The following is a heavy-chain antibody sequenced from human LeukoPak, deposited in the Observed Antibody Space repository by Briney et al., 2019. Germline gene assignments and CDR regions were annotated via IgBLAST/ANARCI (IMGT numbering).Heavy chain of an antibody. Sequence: SETLSLTCTVSGGSIGSSSYYWGWIRQPPGKGLEWIGSIYYSGSTYYNPSLKSRVTISVDTSKNQFSLKLSSVTAADTAVYYCARDPHYYDSSGYYYWYFDLWGRGTLVTVSS. CDR1: GGSIGSSSYY. CDR2: IYYSGST. CDR3: ARDPHYYDSSGYYYWYFDL. J-gene: IGHJ2*01. V-gene: IGHV4-39*07. D-gene: IGHD3-22*01.